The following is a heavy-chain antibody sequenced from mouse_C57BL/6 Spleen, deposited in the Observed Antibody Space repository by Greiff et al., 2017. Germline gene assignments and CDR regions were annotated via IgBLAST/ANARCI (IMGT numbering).Heavy chain of an antibody. J-gene: IGHJ3*01. Sequence: VKLQQPGAELVMPGASVKLSCKASGYTFTSYWMHWVKQRPGQGLEWIGEIDPSDSYTNYNQKFKGKSTLTVDKSSSTAYMQLSSLTSEDSAVYYCAGDYGSRGWFAYWGQGTLVTVSA. CDR3: AGDYGSRGWFAY. CDR2: IDPSDSYT. D-gene: IGHD1-1*01. V-gene: IGHV1-69*01. CDR1: GYTFTSYW.